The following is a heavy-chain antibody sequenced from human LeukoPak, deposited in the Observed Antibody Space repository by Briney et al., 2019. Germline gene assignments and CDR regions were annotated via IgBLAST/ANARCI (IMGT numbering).Heavy chain of an antibody. Sequence: GASVKVSCKASGYTFTSYGISWVRQAPGQGLEWMGWISAYNGNTNYAQKLQGRVTVTTDTSTSTAYMELRSLRSDDTAVYYCACGPDFWSGYGGYYFDYWGQGTLVTVSS. J-gene: IGHJ4*02. CDR3: ACGPDFWSGYGGYYFDY. CDR2: ISAYNGNT. D-gene: IGHD3-3*01. V-gene: IGHV1-18*01. CDR1: GYTFTSYG.